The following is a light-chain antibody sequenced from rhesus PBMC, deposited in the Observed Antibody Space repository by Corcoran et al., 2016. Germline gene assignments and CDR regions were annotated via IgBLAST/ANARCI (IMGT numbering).Light chain of an antibody. J-gene: IGKJ2*01. CDR2: GAS. Sequence: QVILTQSPATLSLSPGERATFSCRASQSVSSYLAWYQQKPGQAPRLLIYGASSRATGIPDRFSGSGSGTDFTLTISSLGPEDVGVYHCYQHSSGYSFGQGTKVEIK. CDR3: YQHSSGYS. V-gene: IGKV3-10*01. CDR1: QSVSSY.